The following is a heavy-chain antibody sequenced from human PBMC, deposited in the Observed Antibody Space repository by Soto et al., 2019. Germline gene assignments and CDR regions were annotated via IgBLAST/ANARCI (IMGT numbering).Heavy chain of an antibody. CDR2: IYYSGTT. J-gene: IGHJ6*02. CDR1: GGSISSGGYY. D-gene: IGHD2-21*01. Sequence: QVQLQESGPGLVTPSQTLSLTCTVSGGSISSGGYYWYWIRQHPGKGLEWIGYIYYSGTTYYNPSLKSRVTISVDTSKNQFFLKLSSVTAADTAVYYCAASCVACGGFNYYGMDVWGQGTTVTVSS. V-gene: IGHV4-31*03. CDR3: AASCVACGGFNYYGMDV.